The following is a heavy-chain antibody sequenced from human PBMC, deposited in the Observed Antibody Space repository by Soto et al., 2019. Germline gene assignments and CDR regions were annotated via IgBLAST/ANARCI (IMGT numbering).Heavy chain of an antibody. D-gene: IGHD6-13*01. V-gene: IGHV1-18*01. CDR2: ISAYNGNT. J-gene: IGHJ5*02. CDR3: ARDNEIAAAGTEFDP. CDR1: GYTFTSYG. Sequence: ASVKVSCKASGYTFTSYGISWVRQAPGQGLEWMGWISAYNGNTNYAQKLQGRVTMTTDTSTSTAYMELRSLRSDDTAVYYCARDNEIAAAGTEFDPWGQGTLVTVSS.